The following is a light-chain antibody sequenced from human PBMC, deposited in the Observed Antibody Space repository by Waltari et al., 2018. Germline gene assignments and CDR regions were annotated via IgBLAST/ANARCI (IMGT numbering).Light chain of an antibody. CDR1: GSDVGGYIY. Sequence: QSALTQPRSVSGSPGQSVTISCTGSGSDVGGYIYVSCYHHYPGRAPKVVIYDVDKRPSGVPDRFSGSQSGKTASLTISGLQAEDEGDYYCCSYAGRYTFVFGSGTRVTVL. CDR3: CSYAGRYTFV. CDR2: DVD. J-gene: IGLJ1*01. V-gene: IGLV2-11*01.